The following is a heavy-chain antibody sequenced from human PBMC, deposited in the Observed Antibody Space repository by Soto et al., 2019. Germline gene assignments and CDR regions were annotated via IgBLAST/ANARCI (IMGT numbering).Heavy chain of an antibody. CDR1: GFTFSSYS. Sequence: QVQLVESGGGVVQPGRSLRLSCAASGFTFSSYSMHWVRQAPGKGLEWVAAMSFDGNSKYFADSVKGRFTISRDNSKNTLSLQMNSLGADDSAVYYCARGRSVIDHADLEYWGQGTLVTVSS. V-gene: IGHV3-30-3*01. D-gene: IGHD2-21*01. CDR2: MSFDGNSK. CDR3: ARGRSVIDHADLEY. J-gene: IGHJ4*02.